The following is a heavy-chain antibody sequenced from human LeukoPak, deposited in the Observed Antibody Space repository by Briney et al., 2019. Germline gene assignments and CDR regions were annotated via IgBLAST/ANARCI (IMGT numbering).Heavy chain of an antibody. CDR3: ARAPLRSWFDP. J-gene: IGHJ5*02. Sequence: SETLSLTCTVSGGSISSYYWSWIRQPPGKGLEWIGYIYYSGSTNYNPPLKSRVTISVDTSKNQFSLKLSSVTAADTAVYYCARAPLRSWFDPWGQGTLVTVSS. CDR2: IYYSGST. V-gene: IGHV4-59*08. CDR1: GGSISSYY.